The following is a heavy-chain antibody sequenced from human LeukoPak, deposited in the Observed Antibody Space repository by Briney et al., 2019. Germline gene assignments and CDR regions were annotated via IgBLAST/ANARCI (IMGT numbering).Heavy chain of an antibody. J-gene: IGHJ4*02. Sequence: SETLSLTCTVSGGSISSYYWNWIRQPAGKGLEWIGRIYSSGSTNYNPSLKSRVTMSVGTSQNQYSLKWSSATAADTAVCDCAGDQGGIAGGGFYFDHWGQGTLVTVSS. D-gene: IGHD6-13*01. CDR1: GGSISSYY. V-gene: IGHV4-4*07. CDR3: AGDQGGIAGGGFYFDH. CDR2: IYSSGST.